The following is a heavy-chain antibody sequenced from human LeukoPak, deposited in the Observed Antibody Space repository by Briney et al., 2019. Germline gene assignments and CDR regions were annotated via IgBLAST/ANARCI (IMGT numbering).Heavy chain of an antibody. J-gene: IGHJ4*02. D-gene: IGHD1-26*01. Sequence: GGSLRLSCAASGFTFSSYGMHWVRQAPGKGLEWVAVIWYGGSNKYYADSVKGRFTISRDNSKNTLYLQMNSLRAEDTAVYYCAKEGRVRGARAYFDYWGQGTLVTVSS. V-gene: IGHV3-30*02. CDR1: GFTFSSYG. CDR3: AKEGRVRGARAYFDY. CDR2: IWYGGSNK.